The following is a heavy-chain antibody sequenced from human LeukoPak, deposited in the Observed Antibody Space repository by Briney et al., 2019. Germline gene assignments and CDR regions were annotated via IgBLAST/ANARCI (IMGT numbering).Heavy chain of an antibody. CDR3: ARDCSSTSCYRGGFDP. Sequence: GGSLRLSCAASGFTFSSYWMSWVRQAPGKGLEWVASIKQDGSENYYVDSVKGRFTISRDSAKNSLYLQMNSLRAEDTAVYYCARDCSSTSCYRGGFDPWGQGTLVTVSS. V-gene: IGHV3-7*01. CDR1: GFTFSSYW. J-gene: IGHJ5*02. D-gene: IGHD2-2*02. CDR2: IKQDGSEN.